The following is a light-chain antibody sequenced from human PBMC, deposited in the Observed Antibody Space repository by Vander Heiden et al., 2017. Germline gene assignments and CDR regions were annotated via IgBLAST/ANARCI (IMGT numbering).Light chain of an antibody. Sequence: DIQMTQSPSTLSASVGDRVTIICRASQNIYRWLAWYQQKPGRAPKLLIYRASSLESGVPSRFSGSGSGAEFTLTISNLQPDDFATYYCQQYESYPRTFGQGTKVEIK. CDR3: QQYESYPRT. CDR2: RAS. V-gene: IGKV1-5*03. J-gene: IGKJ1*01. CDR1: QNIYRW.